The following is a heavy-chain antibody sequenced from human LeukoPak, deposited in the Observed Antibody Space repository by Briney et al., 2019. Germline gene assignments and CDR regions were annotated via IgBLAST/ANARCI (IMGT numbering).Heavy chain of an antibody. V-gene: IGHV4-59*08. D-gene: IGHD2-15*01. CDR3: ASGGSSSFYYMDV. Sequence: PSETLSLTCTVSGGSISSYYWSWIRQPPGKGLEWIGYIYYSGSTNYNPSLKSRVTISVDTSKNQFSLKLSSVTAADTAVYYCASGGSSSFYYMDVWGKGTTVTISS. CDR1: GGSISSYY. J-gene: IGHJ6*03. CDR2: IYYSGST.